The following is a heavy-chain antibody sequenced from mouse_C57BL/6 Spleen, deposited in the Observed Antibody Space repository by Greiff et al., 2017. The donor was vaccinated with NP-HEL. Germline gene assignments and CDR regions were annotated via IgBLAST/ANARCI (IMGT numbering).Heavy chain of an antibody. D-gene: IGHD4-1*01. CDR1: GFTFSSYA. CDR2: ISDGGSYT. V-gene: IGHV5-4*01. J-gene: IGHJ3*01. Sequence: EVKLVESGGGLVKPGGSLKLSCAASGFTFSSYAMSWVRQTPEKRLEWVATISDGGSYTYSPDNVQGRFTISRDNAKNNLYLQMSHLKSEDTAMYYCARDWDGFAYWGQGTLVTVSA. CDR3: ARDWDGFAY.